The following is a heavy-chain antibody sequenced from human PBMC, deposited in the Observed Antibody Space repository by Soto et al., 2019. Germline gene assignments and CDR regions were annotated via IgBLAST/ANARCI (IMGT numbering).Heavy chain of an antibody. V-gene: IGHV4-39*01. CDR3: ARVEYSYYFDY. D-gene: IGHD2-15*01. CDR1: SDSVSSSSYS. J-gene: IGHJ4*02. CDR2: LYSNRDT. Sequence: SETLSLTCTVSSDSVSSSSYSWGWIRQPPGKGLEWIGTLYSNRDTYYNPSLKSQVAISVDTSKNQFSLKLSSVTAADTAVYYCARVEYSYYFDYWGQGTLVTVSS.